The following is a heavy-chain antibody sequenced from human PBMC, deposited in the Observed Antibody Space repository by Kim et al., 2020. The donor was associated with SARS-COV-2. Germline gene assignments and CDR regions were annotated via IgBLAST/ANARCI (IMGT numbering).Heavy chain of an antibody. V-gene: IGHV1-2*06. CDR1: GYTFTGYY. J-gene: IGHJ5*02. CDR3: ARVRPRENWFDP. Sequence: ASVKVSCKASGYTFTGYYMHWVRQAPGQGLEWMGRINPNSGGTNYAQKFQGRVTMTRDTSISTAYMELSRLRSDDTAVYYCARVRPRENWFDPWGQGTLVTVSS. CDR2: INPNSGGT.